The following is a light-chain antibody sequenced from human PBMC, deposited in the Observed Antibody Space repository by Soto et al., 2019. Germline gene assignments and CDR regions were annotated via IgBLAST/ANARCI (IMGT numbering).Light chain of an antibody. CDR2: DVS. V-gene: IGLV2-11*01. CDR1: SSDVGGYNY. J-gene: IGLJ3*02. Sequence: QSALTQPRSVSGSPGQSVTISCTGTSSDVGGYNYVSWYQQHPGKAPKLIIYDVSKRPSGVPDRFSDSKSGNTASLTISGLQAEDEADYYCCSYAGSYTLGVFGGGTKLTGL. CDR3: CSYAGSYTLGV.